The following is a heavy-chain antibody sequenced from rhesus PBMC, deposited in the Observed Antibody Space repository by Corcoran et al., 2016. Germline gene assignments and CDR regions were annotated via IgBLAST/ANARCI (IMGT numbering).Heavy chain of an antibody. V-gene: IGHV2-95*01. CDR3: ARGPLYSSGWYYFDY. CDR1: GFSNSTTGIG. Sequence: QVTLKESGPALVKPTQTLTLTCTFSGFSNSTTGIGVGWLRQPPRKALEWLASIYWNDIKYYSTSLKSRLTISKDTSKNQVVLTMTNMDPVDTATYYCARGPLYSSGWYYFDYWGQGVLVTVSS. CDR2: IYWNDIK. J-gene: IGHJ4*01. D-gene: IGHD6-31*01.